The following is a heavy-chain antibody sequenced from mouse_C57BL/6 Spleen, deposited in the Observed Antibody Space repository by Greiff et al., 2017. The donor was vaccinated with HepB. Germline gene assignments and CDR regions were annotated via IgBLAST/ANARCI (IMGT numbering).Heavy chain of an antibody. J-gene: IGHJ4*01. CDR2: IDPETGGT. Sequence: VQLQQSGAELVRPGASVTLSCKASGYTFTDYEMHWVKQTPVHGLEWIGAIDPETGGTAYNQKFKGKAILTADKSSSTAYMELRSLTSGDSAVYYCTSYGNYGYAMDYWGQGTSVTVSS. D-gene: IGHD2-1*01. CDR1: GYTFTDYE. CDR3: TSYGNYGYAMDY. V-gene: IGHV1-15*01.